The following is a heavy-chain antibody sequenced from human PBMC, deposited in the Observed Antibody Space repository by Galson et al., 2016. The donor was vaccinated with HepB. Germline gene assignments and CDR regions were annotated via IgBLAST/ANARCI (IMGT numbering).Heavy chain of an antibody. CDR2: MDPSGGST. CDR3: ARVAYYDFLTDGNSFHYGMDV. V-gene: IGHV1-46*01. D-gene: IGHD3-9*01. J-gene: IGHJ6*02. CDR1: GYTFSDFY. Sequence: SVKVSCKASGYTFSDFYMYWVRQAPGQGFEWMGVMDPSGGSTTYAQMFQGRVTMTRDTSTSTVSMELSSLRSDDTAVYYCARVAYYDFLTDGNSFHYGMDVWGQGTTVTVSS.